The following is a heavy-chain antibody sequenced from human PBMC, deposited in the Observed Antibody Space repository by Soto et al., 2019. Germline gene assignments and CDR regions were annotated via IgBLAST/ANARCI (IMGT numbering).Heavy chain of an antibody. Sequence: GASVKFSCKASGYTFSRYGISWVRQAPGQGLEWMGWINTYNSRENYAQKLQGRVTMTTDTFMSTVYMELKSLTSDDTAVYYCARLNPYDSSGYYTGGYFDYWGQGTLVTVSS. D-gene: IGHD3-22*01. CDR3: ARLNPYDSSGYYTGGYFDY. CDR1: GYTFSRYG. CDR2: INTYNSRE. V-gene: IGHV1-18*01. J-gene: IGHJ4*02.